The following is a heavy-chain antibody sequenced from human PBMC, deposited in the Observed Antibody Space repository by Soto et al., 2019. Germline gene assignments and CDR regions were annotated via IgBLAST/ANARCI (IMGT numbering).Heavy chain of an antibody. J-gene: IGHJ6*02. CDR3: AKDMGAAAGLSYYYGMDV. Sequence: GGSLRLSCAASGFTFDDYAMHWVRQAPGKGLEWVSGISWNSGSIGYVDSVKGRFTISRDNAKNSLYLQMNSLRAEDTALYYCAKDMGAAAGLSYYYGMDVWGQGTTVTVSS. CDR2: ISWNSGSI. D-gene: IGHD6-13*01. CDR1: GFTFDDYA. V-gene: IGHV3-9*01.